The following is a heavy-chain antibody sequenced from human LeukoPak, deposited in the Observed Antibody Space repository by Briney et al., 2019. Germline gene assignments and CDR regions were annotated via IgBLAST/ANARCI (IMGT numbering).Heavy chain of an antibody. Sequence: ASVKVSCKASGYTFTGYYIHWLRQAPGQGLEWMGWIDPPSGATNYAQKFQDTVTMTRDRSIGTAYMEVRRLKSDDTAVYYCARSGFRTGFYMDFWGQGTLVPVSS. CDR1: GYTFTGYY. J-gene: IGHJ4*02. CDR2: IDPPSGAT. V-gene: IGHV1-2*02. D-gene: IGHD3/OR15-3a*01. CDR3: ARSGFRTGFYMDF.